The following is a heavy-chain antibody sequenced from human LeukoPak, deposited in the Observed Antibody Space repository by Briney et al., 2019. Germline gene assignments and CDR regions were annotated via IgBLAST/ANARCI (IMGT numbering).Heavy chain of an antibody. CDR3: ARAVDDYDFWSGYYTLNWFDP. J-gene: IGHJ5*02. D-gene: IGHD3-3*01. Sequence: PSETLSLNCAVYGGSFSGYYWSWIRQPPGKGLEWIGEINHSGSTNYNPSLKSRVTISVDTSKNQFSLKLSSVTAADTAVYYCARAVDDYDFWSGYYTLNWFDPWGQGTLVTVSS. V-gene: IGHV4-34*01. CDR2: INHSGST. CDR1: GGSFSGYY.